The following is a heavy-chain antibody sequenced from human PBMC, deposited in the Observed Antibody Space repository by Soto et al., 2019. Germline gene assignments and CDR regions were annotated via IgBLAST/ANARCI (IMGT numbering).Heavy chain of an antibody. CDR2: INADGSDR. D-gene: IGHD2-2*01. CDR3: AKATFYFVSSPYDS. Sequence: EVQLVESGGGVVQPGGSLRLSCAVSGFTFEDYALHCVRQSSGKGPEWVSLINADGSDRYYADSVKGRFTISRDNRKDSLYLQMNSLRPEDSAIYYCAKATFYFVSSPYDSWGQGTLVTVTS. J-gene: IGHJ4*02. V-gene: IGHV3-43*02. CDR1: GFTFEDYA.